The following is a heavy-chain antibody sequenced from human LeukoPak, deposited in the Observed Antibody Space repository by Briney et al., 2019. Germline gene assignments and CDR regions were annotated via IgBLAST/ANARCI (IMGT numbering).Heavy chain of an antibody. CDR3: ARDKVFRYGSGSYSLYYYYMDV. CDR1: GGSISSYY. CDR2: INHSGST. V-gene: IGHV4-34*01. D-gene: IGHD3-10*01. J-gene: IGHJ6*03. Sequence: SETLSLTCTVSGGSISSYYWSWIRQPPGKGLEWIGEINHSGSTNYNPSLKSRVTISVDTSKNQFSLKLSSVTAADTAVYYCARDKVFRYGSGSYSLYYYYMDVWGKGTTVTVSS.